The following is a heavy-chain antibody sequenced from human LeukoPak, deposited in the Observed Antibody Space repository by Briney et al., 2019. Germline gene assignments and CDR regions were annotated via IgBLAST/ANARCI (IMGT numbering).Heavy chain of an antibody. D-gene: IGHD2-15*01. V-gene: IGHV3-7*01. J-gene: IGHJ4*02. CDR2: IKQDGSEK. CDR1: GFTFSSYW. Sequence: PGGSLRLSCAASGFTFSSYWMSWVRQAPGKGLEWVANIKQDGSEKYYVDSVKGRFTISRDNAKNSLYLQMNSLRAEDTAVYYCARDLQLPDSPSFDYWGQGTLVTVSS. CDR3: ARDLQLPDSPSFDY.